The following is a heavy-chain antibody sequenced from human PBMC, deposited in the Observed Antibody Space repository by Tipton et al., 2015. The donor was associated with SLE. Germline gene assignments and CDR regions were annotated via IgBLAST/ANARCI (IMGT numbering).Heavy chain of an antibody. D-gene: IGHD2-15*01. CDR2: IYYSGST. J-gene: IGHJ3*02. CDR3: ARLSLCSGDSCYYAFDI. V-gene: IGHV4-59*07. CDR1: GGSINNYY. Sequence: TLSLTCTVSGGSINNYYWSWIRQPPGKGLEWIGYIYYSGSTNYNPSLKSRITISVDTSKNQFSLKLSSVTAADTAVYYCARLSLCSGDSCYYAFDIWGQGTMVTFSS.